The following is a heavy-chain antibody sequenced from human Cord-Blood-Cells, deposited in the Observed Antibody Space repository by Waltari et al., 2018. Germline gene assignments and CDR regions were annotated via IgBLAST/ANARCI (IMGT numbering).Heavy chain of an antibody. CDR2: INPNSGGT. CDR3: ARGYCSSTSCYYYFDY. Sequence: QVQLLQSGAEVKKPGASVKVSGKASGYTFTGYYMHWVRQAPGQGLEWMGWINPNSGGTNYAQKFQGWVTMTRDTSISTAYMELSRLRSDDTAVYYCARGYCSSTSCYYYFDYWGQGTLVTVSS. D-gene: IGHD2-2*01. V-gene: IGHV1-2*04. CDR1: GYTFTGYY. J-gene: IGHJ4*02.